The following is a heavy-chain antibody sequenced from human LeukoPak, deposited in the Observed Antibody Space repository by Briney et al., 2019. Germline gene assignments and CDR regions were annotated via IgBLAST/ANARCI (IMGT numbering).Heavy chain of an antibody. CDR3: ANWIGSSSRDY. D-gene: IGHD6-6*01. V-gene: IGHV3-23*01. J-gene: IGHJ4*02. CDR1: GFTFSSYW. CDR2: INSNGDEI. Sequence: PRGSLRLSCAASGFTFSSYWMHWVRQAPGKGLEWVSGINSNGDEIYYADSVRGRFSISRDNSNNALYLQMDSLRAEDTAVYYCANWIGSSSRDYWGQGTLVTVSS.